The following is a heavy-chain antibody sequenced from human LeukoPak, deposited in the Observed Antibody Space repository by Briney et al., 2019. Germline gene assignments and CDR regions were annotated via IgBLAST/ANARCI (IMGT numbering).Heavy chain of an antibody. CDR3: ARGTRWLQALDY. J-gene: IGHJ4*02. D-gene: IGHD5-12*01. CDR2: INHSGST. V-gene: IGHV4-34*01. CDR1: GGSFSGYY. Sequence: SETLSLTCAVYGGSFSGYYWSWIRQPPGKGLEWIGEINHSGSTNYNPSLKSRVTLSVDTSKNQFSLKLSSVTAADTAVYYCARGTRWLQALDYWGQGTLVTVSS.